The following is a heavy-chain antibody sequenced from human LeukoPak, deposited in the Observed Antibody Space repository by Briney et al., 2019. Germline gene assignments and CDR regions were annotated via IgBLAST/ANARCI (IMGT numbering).Heavy chain of an antibody. CDR2: INSDGSST. J-gene: IGHJ4*02. CDR3: ARDQRTLYYFDY. CDR1: GFTFNNYW. Sequence: GGSLRLSCAASGFTFNNYWMHWVRQAPGKGLVWVSRINSDGSSTSYADSVKGRFTIPRDNAKNTLYLQMNSLRADDTAVYYCARDQRTLYYFDYWGQGTLSPSPQ. V-gene: IGHV3-74*01.